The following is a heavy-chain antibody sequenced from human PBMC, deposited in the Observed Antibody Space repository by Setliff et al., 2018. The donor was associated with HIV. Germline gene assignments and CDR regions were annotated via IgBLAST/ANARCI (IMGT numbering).Heavy chain of an antibody. Sequence: ASETLSLTCTVSGGSISSGGYYWSWIRQHPGKGLEWIGYIYYSGSTYYNPSLKSRVTISVDTSKYQFSLKLSSVTAADTAVYYCARDGWGCSGGSCYSQGNYYYMDVWGKGTTVTVSS. CDR3: ARDGWGCSGGSCYSQGNYYYMDV. V-gene: IGHV4-31*03. J-gene: IGHJ6*03. CDR1: GGSISSGGYY. D-gene: IGHD2-15*01. CDR2: IYYSGST.